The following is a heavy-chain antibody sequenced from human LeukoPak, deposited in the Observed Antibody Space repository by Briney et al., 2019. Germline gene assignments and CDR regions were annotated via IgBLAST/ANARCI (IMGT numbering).Heavy chain of an antibody. D-gene: IGHD6-25*01. V-gene: IGHV3-30*02. CDR1: GFSFSSSA. Sequence: GGSLRLSCTASGFSFSSSAMHWVRQAPGKGLEWVTFIRYDGSHKYYADSVRGRFAISRDTSTNTLYLQMNSLRSEDTAVYYCAKGAAYTSLDIWGHGTMVTVSS. J-gene: IGHJ3*02. CDR3: AKGAAYTSLDI. CDR2: IRYDGSHK.